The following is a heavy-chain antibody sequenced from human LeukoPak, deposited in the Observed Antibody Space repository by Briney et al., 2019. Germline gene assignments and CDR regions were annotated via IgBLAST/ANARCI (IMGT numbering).Heavy chain of an antibody. V-gene: IGHV4-59*12. CDR2: IYYSGTT. D-gene: IGHD6-6*01. J-gene: IGHJ3*02. Sequence: PSETLSLTCTVSGGSISSYYWSWIRQPPGKGLEWIGYIYYSGTTNYNPSLKSRVTISVDTSKNQFSLKLSSVTAADTAVYYCARDSLSSSDIWGQGTMVTVSS. CDR1: GGSISSYY. CDR3: ARDSLSSSDI.